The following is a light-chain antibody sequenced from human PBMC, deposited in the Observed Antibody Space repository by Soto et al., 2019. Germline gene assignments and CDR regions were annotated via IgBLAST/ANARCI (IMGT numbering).Light chain of an antibody. V-gene: IGLV2-11*01. CDR2: DVI. CDR1: GSDVGGYEY. J-gene: IGLJ3*02. Sequence: QSALTQPRSVPGSPGQSVTISCSGTGSDVGGYEYVSWYQQHPGEAPKLIIYDVIKRPSGVPDRFSGSKSGNTASLTISGLHAEDEADYYCCSYAGSYTWVFGGGTKVTVL. CDR3: CSYAGSYTWV.